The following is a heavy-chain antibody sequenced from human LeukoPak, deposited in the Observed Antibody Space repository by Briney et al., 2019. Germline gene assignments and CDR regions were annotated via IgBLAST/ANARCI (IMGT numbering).Heavy chain of an antibody. Sequence: PGGSLRLSCAASGFTFSSYGMHWVRQAPGKGLEWVAFIRYDGSNKYYADSVKGRFTISRDNSKNTLYLQMKSLRAEDTAVYYCAKGGGDYDSRLDYWGQGTLVTVSS. J-gene: IGHJ4*02. CDR2: IRYDGSNK. D-gene: IGHD3-16*01. CDR1: GFTFSSYG. CDR3: AKGGGDYDSRLDY. V-gene: IGHV3-30*02.